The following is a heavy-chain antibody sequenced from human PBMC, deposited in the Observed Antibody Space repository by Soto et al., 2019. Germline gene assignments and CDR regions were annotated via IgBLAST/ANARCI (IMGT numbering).Heavy chain of an antibody. CDR2: IYSGGST. V-gene: IGHV3-53*01. CDR3: ARDRDSGSYHCNDYYSYGIYV. CDR1: GFTVSSNY. J-gene: IGHJ6*02. Sequence: GGSVRLSCAASGFTVSSNYMCWVRQAPGKGLEWVSVIYSGGSTYYADSVKGRFTISRDNSKNTLYLQMNSLRAEDTAVYYCARDRDSGSYHCNDYYSYGIYVCAQRTTVPVS. D-gene: IGHD1-26*01.